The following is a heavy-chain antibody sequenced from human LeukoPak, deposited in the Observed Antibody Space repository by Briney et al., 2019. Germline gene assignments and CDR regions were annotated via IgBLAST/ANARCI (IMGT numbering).Heavy chain of an antibody. CDR3: ARARWLQFGPDAFDI. D-gene: IGHD5-24*01. J-gene: IGHJ3*02. CDR1: GGSISSYY. Sequence: SETLSLTCTVSGGSISSYYWSWIRQPRGTGLEWIGYIYYSGSTNYNPSLKSRVTISVDTSKNQFSLKLSSVTAADTAVYYCARARWLQFGPDAFDIWGQGTMVTVSS. CDR2: IYYSGST. V-gene: IGHV4-59*01.